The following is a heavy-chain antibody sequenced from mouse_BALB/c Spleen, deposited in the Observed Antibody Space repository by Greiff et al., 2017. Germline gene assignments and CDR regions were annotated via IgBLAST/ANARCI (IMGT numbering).Heavy chain of an antibody. J-gene: IGHJ4*01. V-gene: IGHV1-54*01. CDR1: GYAFTNYL. CDR2: INPGSGGT. Sequence: VQLQQSGAELVRPGTSVKVSCKASGYAFTNYLIEWVKQRPGQGLEWIGVINPGSGGTNYNEKFKGKATLTADKSSSTAYMQLSSLTSDDSAVYFCARGAYDGYYWGQGTSVTVSS. CDR3: ARGAYDGYY. D-gene: IGHD2-3*01.